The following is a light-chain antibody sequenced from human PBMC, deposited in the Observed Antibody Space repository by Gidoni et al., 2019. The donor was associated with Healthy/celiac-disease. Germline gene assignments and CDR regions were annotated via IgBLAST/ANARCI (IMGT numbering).Light chain of an antibody. Sequence: DIQTTQSPSTLSASVGDRVTITWRTSQSISSCLAWYQQKPGKAPKLLIYKASSLECGVPSRFSGSGSGTAFTLTISSLQPDDFATYYCQQYNSYSYTFGQGTKLEIK. V-gene: IGKV1-5*03. CDR1: QSISSC. CDR2: KAS. J-gene: IGKJ2*01. CDR3: QQYNSYSYT.